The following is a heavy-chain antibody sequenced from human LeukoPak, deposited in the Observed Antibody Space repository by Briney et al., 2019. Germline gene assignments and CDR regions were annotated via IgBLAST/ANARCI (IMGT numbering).Heavy chain of an antibody. V-gene: IGHV1-2*02. CDR1: GYTFTGKF. D-gene: IGHD3/OR15-3a*01. Sequence: ASVKVSCKASGYTFTGKFMHWVRQAPGQGLEWMGWIDPNSGGTYYAQKFGGRVTMTRDTSTSTAYMDLSRLILDDTAVYYCARDREGLAYFDYWGQGTLVTVSS. J-gene: IGHJ4*02. CDR2: IDPNSGGT. CDR3: ARDREGLAYFDY.